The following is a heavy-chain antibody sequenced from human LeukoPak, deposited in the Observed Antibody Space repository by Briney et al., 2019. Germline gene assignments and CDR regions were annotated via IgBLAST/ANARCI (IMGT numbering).Heavy chain of an antibody. CDR3: AKVVGRVTTVTPIGFDY. Sequence: GGSLRLSCAASGFTFSSYGMHWVRQAPGKGLEWVAFIRYDGSNKYYADSVKGRFTISRDNSKNTLYLQMNSLRAEGTAVYYCAKVVGRVTTVTPIGFDYWGQGTLVTVSS. CDR1: GFTFSSYG. D-gene: IGHD4-17*01. CDR2: IRYDGSNK. V-gene: IGHV3-30*02. J-gene: IGHJ4*02.